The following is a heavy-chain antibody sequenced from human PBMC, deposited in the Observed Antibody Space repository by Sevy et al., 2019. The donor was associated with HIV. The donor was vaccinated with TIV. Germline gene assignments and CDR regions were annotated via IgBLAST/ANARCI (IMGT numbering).Heavy chain of an antibody. CDR3: ASAMTNFDY. CDR2: ISGSGGST. Sequence: GGSLRLSCAASGFTFTSYAMSWVRQAPGKGLEWVSTISGSGGSTYYADSVRGRFTISRDKSKCTLYLQMNSLRAEDTDVYYCASAMTNFDYWGQGTLVTVSS. V-gene: IGHV3-23*01. J-gene: IGHJ4*02. CDR1: GFTFTSYA.